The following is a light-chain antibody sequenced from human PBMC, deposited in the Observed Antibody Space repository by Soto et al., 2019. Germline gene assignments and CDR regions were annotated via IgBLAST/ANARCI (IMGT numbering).Light chain of an antibody. CDR2: KAS. V-gene: IGKV1-5*03. J-gene: IGKJ4*01. CDR1: QSISSW. Sequence: DIEMTQSPSTLSASVGDRVTITCRASQSISSWLAWYQQKPGKAPKLLIYKASSLESGVPSRFSGSGSGTEFTLTISSLQPDDFATYYCQPYTSYSLLPFGGGTMVDIK. CDR3: QPYTSYSLLP.